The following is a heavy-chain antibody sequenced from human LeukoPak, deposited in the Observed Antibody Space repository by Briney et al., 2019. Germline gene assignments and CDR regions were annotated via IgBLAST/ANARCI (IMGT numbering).Heavy chain of an antibody. CDR3: ARDDFFYGRGSTDY. V-gene: IGHV3-7*01. D-gene: IGHD5-12*01. Sequence: GGSLRLSCAASGFTFSSYWMSWVRQAPGKGLEWVANIKQDGSEKYYVDSVKGRFTISRDNAKNLLYLQMNSLRAEDTAVYYCARDDFFYGRGSTDYWGQGTLVTVSS. CDR1: GFTFSSYW. J-gene: IGHJ4*02. CDR2: IKQDGSEK.